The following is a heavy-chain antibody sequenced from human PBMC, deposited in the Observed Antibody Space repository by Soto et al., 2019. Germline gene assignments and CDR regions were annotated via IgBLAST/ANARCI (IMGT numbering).Heavy chain of an antibody. J-gene: IGHJ6*02. CDR3: ARGRQYCSGGSCSFSMDV. V-gene: IGHV4-34*01. Sequence: SETLSLTCAFYGWSFGCFYVILIRQTGKGLEWIGEINHSGSTNYNPSLKSRVTISVDTSKNQFSLKLSSVTAADTAVYYCARGRQYCSGGSCSFSMDVWGQGTTVTVSS. D-gene: IGHD2-15*01. CDR2: INHSGST. CDR1: GWSFGCFY.